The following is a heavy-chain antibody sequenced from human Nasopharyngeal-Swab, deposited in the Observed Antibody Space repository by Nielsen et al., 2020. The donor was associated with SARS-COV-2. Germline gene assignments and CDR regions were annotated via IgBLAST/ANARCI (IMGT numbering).Heavy chain of an antibody. CDR2: MDSDGSTI. CDR1: QFTFRTYW. V-gene: IGHV3-74*01. Sequence: GESLKISCSASQFTFRTYWIHWVRQAPGKGLVWVSRMDSDGSTINYADSVKGRFTISRDNAKNTLDLQMNSLRAEDTAMYYCAKDRDSGDDSGEYYHYYGMDVWGQGTSVTVS. D-gene: IGHD5-12*01. J-gene: IGHJ6*02. CDR3: AKDRDSGDDSGEYYHYYGMDV.